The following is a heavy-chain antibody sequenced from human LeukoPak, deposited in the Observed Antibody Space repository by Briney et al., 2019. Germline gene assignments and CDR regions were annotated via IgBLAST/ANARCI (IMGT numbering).Heavy chain of an antibody. CDR1: GYTFTGYY. CDR2: INPNSGGT. D-gene: IGHD5-18*01. Sequence: ASVKVSCKASGYTFTGYYMHWVRQAPGQGLEWMGWINPNSGGTNYAQKFQGRVTMTRDTSISTAYMELSRLRSDDTAVYYCARVRVEGIQLPYFDYWGQGTLVTVSS. V-gene: IGHV1-2*02. J-gene: IGHJ4*02. CDR3: ARVRVEGIQLPYFDY.